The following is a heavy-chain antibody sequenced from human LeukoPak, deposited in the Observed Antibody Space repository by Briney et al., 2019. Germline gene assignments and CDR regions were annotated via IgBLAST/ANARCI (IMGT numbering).Heavy chain of an antibody. CDR3: ARGHVLVVVAATQEKAFDM. D-gene: IGHD2-15*01. Sequence: SETLSLTCVVYGGSFSGYYGSWIRQPPGKGLEWIGEINHSGSTNYNPSLKSRVTISVDTSKNQFSLKLSSVTAADTAVYYCARGHVLVVVAATQEKAFDMWGQGTMVTVSS. J-gene: IGHJ3*02. CDR1: GGSFSGYY. CDR2: INHSGST. V-gene: IGHV4-34*01.